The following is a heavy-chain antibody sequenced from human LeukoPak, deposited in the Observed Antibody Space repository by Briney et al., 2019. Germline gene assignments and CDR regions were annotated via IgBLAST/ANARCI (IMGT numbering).Heavy chain of an antibody. J-gene: IGHJ2*01. D-gene: IGHD2-21*01. CDR1: GFTFSSYG. CDR2: MWYDGSNK. V-gene: IGHV3-33*01. Sequence: GGSLRLSCAASGFTFSSYGFHWVRQAPGKGLEWVALMWYDGSNKNYVDSVRGRFTISRDNSKNTVYLQMNSLRAEDTAVYYCARGVFAGDLLPGYWYFDLWGRGTLVTVSS. CDR3: ARGVFAGDLLPGYWYFDL.